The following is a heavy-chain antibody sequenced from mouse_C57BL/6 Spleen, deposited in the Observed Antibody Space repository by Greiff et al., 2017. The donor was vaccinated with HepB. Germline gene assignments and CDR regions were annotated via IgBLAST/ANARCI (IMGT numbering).Heavy chain of an antibody. Sequence: EVKLMESGAELVRPGASVKLSCTASGFKIKDDYMHWVKQRPEQGLEWIGWIDTENGDTEYASKFQGKATITADTSSKTAYLQRSSLTSEDTAVDYFTSRDSSGYSFDYWGQGTTLTVSS. CDR1: GFKIKDDY. V-gene: IGHV14-4*01. D-gene: IGHD3-2*02. J-gene: IGHJ2*01. CDR2: IDTENGDT. CDR3: TSRDSSGYSFDY.